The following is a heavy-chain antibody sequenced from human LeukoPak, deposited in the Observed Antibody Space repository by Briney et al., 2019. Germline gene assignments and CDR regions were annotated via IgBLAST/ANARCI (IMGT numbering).Heavy chain of an antibody. J-gene: IGHJ6*02. Sequence: ASVTVSCTASGYTFTSYGISWVRQAPGQGLEWMGWISAYNGNTNYAQKLQGRVTMTTDTSTSTAYMELRSLRSDDTAVYYCARRAGTYYYYYGMDVWGQGTTVTVSS. D-gene: IGHD6-13*01. CDR1: GYTFTSYG. CDR3: ARRAGTYYYYYGMDV. V-gene: IGHV1-18*01. CDR2: ISAYNGNT.